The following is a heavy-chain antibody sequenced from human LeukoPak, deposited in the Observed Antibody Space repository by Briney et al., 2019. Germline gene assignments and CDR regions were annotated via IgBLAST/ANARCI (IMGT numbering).Heavy chain of an antibody. CDR1: GYSISRGYY. J-gene: IGHJ4*02. Sequence: PSETLSLTCSVSGYSISRGYYWGWIRQPPGQGLEWTGSIHHSGSAYYKSSLKSRVTISVDTSRNQFSMKLSSVTAADTAVYYCARLPHCPGGKCRDGGVHIDYWGQGTLVTVSS. V-gene: IGHV4-38-2*02. CDR2: IHHSGSA. D-gene: IGHD2-8*02. CDR3: ARLPHCPGGKCRDGGVHIDY.